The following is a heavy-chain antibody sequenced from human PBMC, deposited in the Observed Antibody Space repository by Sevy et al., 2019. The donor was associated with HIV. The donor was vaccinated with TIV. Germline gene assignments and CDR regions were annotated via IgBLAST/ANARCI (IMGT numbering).Heavy chain of an antibody. D-gene: IGHD4-17*01. J-gene: IGHJ4*02. CDR2: ISYDGSNK. V-gene: IGHV3-30-3*01. CDR3: ARADYGDYSGEFDY. Sequence: GGSLRLSCAASGITVSSHAMHWVRQAPGKGLEWVTMISYDGSNKYYADSVKGRFTISRDNSKNTLYLQMNSLRAEDTAVYYCARADYGDYSGEFDYWGQGTLVTVSS. CDR1: GITVSSHA.